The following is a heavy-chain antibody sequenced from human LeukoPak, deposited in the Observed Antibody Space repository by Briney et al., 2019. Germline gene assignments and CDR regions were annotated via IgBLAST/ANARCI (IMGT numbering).Heavy chain of an antibody. V-gene: IGHV4-4*07. CDR3: ASSRVATIKGETDY. Sequence: SETLSVTCIVSGGSISNYYWHWIRQPAGKGLEWIGRIYVSGNTNYNPSLKSRVTMSVDTSKNRLSLSLTSVTAADTAVYYCASSRVATIKGETDYWGQGTLVTVSS. CDR1: GGSISNYY. J-gene: IGHJ4*02. CDR2: IYVSGNT. D-gene: IGHD5-24*01.